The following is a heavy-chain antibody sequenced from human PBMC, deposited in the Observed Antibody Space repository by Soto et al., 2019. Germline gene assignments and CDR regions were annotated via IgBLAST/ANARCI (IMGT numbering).Heavy chain of an antibody. CDR2: ISYDGSNK. CDR1: GFTFSSYA. V-gene: IGHV3-30-3*01. J-gene: IGHJ4*02. D-gene: IGHD2-15*01. Sequence: GGSLRLSCAASGFTFSSYAMHWVRQAPGKGLEWVAVISYDGSNKYYADSVKGRFTISRDNSKNTLYLQMNSLRAEDTAVYYCARDGNIVVVVAAYAYYFDYWGQGTLVTVSS. CDR3: ARDGNIVVVVAAYAYYFDY.